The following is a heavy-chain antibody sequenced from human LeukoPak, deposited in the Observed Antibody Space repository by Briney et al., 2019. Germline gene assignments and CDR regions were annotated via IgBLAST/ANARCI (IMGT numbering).Heavy chain of an antibody. V-gene: IGHV4-61*02. CDR2: LYTSGSA. CDR1: GVSITSASYY. J-gene: IGHJ4*02. Sequence: SETLSLTCTVSGVSITSASYYWSWIRQPAGKGLEWIGRLYTSGSAIYNPSLESRLTMSLDTSKNEFSLKLRSATAADTAVYYCAREVAGTSGSFDYWGQGTLVTVSS. CDR3: AREVAGTSGSFDY. D-gene: IGHD6-19*01.